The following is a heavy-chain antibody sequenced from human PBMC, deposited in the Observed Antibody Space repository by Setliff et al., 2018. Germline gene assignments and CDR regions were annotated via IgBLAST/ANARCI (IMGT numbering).Heavy chain of an antibody. D-gene: IGHD3-16*01. CDR2: IYYGGST. V-gene: IGHV4-39*01. Sequence: SETLSLTCTVSGGSITSSSYYWGWLRQPPGKGPQWIGSIYYGGSTYYNPSLKSRAAFSIDTSKNQFSLKLTSVTAADTALYYCATDGPAYPLGAFDVWGQGTMVT. CDR3: ATDGPAYPLGAFDV. CDR1: GGSITSSSYY. J-gene: IGHJ3*01.